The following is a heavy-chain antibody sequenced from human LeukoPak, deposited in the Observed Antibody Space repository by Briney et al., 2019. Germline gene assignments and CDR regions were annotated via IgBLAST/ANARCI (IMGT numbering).Heavy chain of an antibody. CDR3: ARKLRSGSYYLGAWGYFDY. J-gene: IGHJ4*02. CDR2: ITHSGST. V-gene: IGHV4-34*01. Sequence: SETLSLTCAVYGGSFSGYYWSWIRQPPGKGLEWIGEITHSGSTNYNPSLKSRGTISVDTSTTQFSLKLSYVTAADTAVYYCARKLRSGSYYLGAWGYFDYWGQGTLVTVSS. CDR1: GGSFSGYY. D-gene: IGHD1-26*01.